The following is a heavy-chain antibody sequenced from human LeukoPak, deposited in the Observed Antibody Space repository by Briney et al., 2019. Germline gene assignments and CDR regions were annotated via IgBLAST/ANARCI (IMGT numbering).Heavy chain of an antibody. J-gene: IGHJ3*02. CDR3: ARDADNYYDSSGETIFDAFDI. V-gene: IGHV4-59*01. D-gene: IGHD3-22*01. CDR2: IYYSGST. Sequence: PSETLSLTCTVSGGPISSYYWSWIRQPPGKGLEWIGYIYYSGSTNYNPSLKSRVTISVDTSKNQFSLKLSSVTAADTAVYYCARDADNYYDSSGETIFDAFDIWGQGTMVTVSS. CDR1: GGPISSYY.